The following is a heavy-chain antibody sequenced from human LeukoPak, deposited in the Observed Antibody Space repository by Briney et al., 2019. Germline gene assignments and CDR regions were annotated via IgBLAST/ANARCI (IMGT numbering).Heavy chain of an antibody. D-gene: IGHD2-15*01. CDR1: GGSFSGYY. V-gene: IGHV4-34*01. J-gene: IGHJ5*02. CDR3: ARGPIVVVVAATANWFHP. CDR2: INHSGST. Sequence: SETLSLTCAVYGGSFSGYYWSWIRQPPGKGLEWIGEINHSGSTNYNPSLKSRVTISVDMSKNQFSLKLSSVTAADTAVYYCARGPIVVVVAATANWFHPWGQGTLVTVSS.